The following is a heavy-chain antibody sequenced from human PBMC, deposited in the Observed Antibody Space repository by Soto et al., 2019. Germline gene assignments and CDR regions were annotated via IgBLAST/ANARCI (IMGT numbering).Heavy chain of an antibody. V-gene: IGHV1-18*04. CDR3: ARDWTITIFGVVKDGMDG. D-gene: IGHD3-3*01. Sequence: ASVKFSCTSSGYTFTSYGISWVRQAPGQGLEWMGWISAYNGNTNYAQKLQGRVTMTTDTSTSTAYMELRSLRSDDTAVYYCARDWTITIFGVVKDGMDGWGQGNTVTV. J-gene: IGHJ6*02. CDR1: GYTFTSYG. CDR2: ISAYNGNT.